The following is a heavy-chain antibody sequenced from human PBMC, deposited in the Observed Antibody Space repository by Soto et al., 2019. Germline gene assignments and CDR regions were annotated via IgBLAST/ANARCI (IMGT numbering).Heavy chain of an antibody. Sequence: PGGALRLSCAAPGFSFSSYAMGWVRQAPGKGLDWVSSISAGGDGTYYADSVKGRFTISRDNSKNTVYLQMTSLRADDTAVYYCADGGRYPYYWGPGTLVTVSS. V-gene: IGHV3-23*01. CDR1: GFSFSSYA. CDR3: ADGGRYPYY. D-gene: IGHD1-26*01. CDR2: ISAGGDGT. J-gene: IGHJ4*02.